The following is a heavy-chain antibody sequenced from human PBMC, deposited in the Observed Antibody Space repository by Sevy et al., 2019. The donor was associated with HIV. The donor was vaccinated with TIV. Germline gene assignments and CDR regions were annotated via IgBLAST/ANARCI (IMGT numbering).Heavy chain of an antibody. V-gene: IGHV4-34*01. CDR3: ASDSGTYTYSFDY. J-gene: IGHJ4*02. CDR2: INHSGTT. D-gene: IGHD1-26*01. Sequence: SETLSLTCAVYSESFRRYYWNWIRQSPEKGLEWIGEINHSGTTNYNPSLKSRVTISVDPSRNQFSLKLNSVTAADTAVYYCASDSGTYTYSFDYWGQGTPVTVSS. CDR1: SESFRRYY.